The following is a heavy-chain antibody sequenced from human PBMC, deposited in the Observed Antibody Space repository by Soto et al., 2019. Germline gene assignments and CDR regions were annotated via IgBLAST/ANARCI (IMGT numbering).Heavy chain of an antibody. J-gene: IGHJ6*02. CDR3: ARQGRNTKIVLVKHYAADF. Sequence: SETLSLTCTVSSGSISSTSYYWAWIRQPPGKGLEWIGAIYYDGTTYYTESLKSRVSISVDTSKNQFSLKLNSVTAADTAVYFCARQGRNTKIVLVKHYAADFWGRGTADPVSS. CDR1: SGSISSTSYY. D-gene: IGHD3-22*01. V-gene: IGHV4-39*01. CDR2: IYYDGTT.